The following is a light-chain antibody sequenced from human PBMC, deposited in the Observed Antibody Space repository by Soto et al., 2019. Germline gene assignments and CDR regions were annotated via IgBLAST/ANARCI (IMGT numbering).Light chain of an antibody. CDR1: SGSIASIY. J-gene: IGLJ3*02. CDR3: QSYGDNNQV. V-gene: IGLV6-57*02. CDR2: EDN. Sequence: NFMLTQPHSVSESPGKTVTISCTGSSGSIASIYVQWFQQRPGSAPTTVIYEDNKRPSGVPDRFSGSIDSSSNSASLTISGLKTEDKADYYCQSYGDNNQVFGGGTKLTVL.